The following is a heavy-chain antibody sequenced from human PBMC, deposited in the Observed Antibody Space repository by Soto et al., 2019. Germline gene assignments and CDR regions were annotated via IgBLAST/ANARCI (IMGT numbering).Heavy chain of an antibody. J-gene: IGHJ6*02. CDR1: GFTFSSYW. CDR2: IIRDGSST. CDR3: GRGGSGIYGMDI. V-gene: IGHV3-74*01. Sequence: EVQLVESGGGLVQPGGSLRLACAASGFTFSSYWMHWVRQAPGKGLVWISRIIRDGSSTNYADSAKGRFTISRDNAKNTLYLEINSLRAADTAVYFWGRGGSGIYGMDIGGQGTTVIVSS. D-gene: IGHD3-16*01.